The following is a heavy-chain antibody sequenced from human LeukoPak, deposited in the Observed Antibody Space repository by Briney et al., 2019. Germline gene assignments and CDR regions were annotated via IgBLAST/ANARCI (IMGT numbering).Heavy chain of an antibody. Sequence: PGGSLRLSCAASGLTFSFYWMNWVRQAPGKGLEWVADIKQDGSDKYYVDSVKGRFTIPRDNAKNSLYLQMNSLRAEDTAVYYCARGSGSFDIWGQGTMVTVSP. CDR1: GLTFSFYW. CDR2: IKQDGSDK. CDR3: ARGSGSFDI. J-gene: IGHJ3*02. D-gene: IGHD1-26*01. V-gene: IGHV3-7*04.